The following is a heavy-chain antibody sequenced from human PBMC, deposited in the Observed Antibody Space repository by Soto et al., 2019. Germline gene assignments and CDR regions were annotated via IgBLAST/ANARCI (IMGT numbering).Heavy chain of an antibody. J-gene: IGHJ3*02. Sequence: GGSLRLSCAASGFTFSSYSMNWVRQAPGKGLEWVSSISSSSYIYYADSVKGRFTISRDNAKNSLYLQMNSLRAEDTAVYYCARDQWELLRNAFDIWGQGTMVTVSS. CDR3: ARDQWELLRNAFDI. CDR2: ISSSSYI. V-gene: IGHV3-21*01. D-gene: IGHD1-26*01. CDR1: GFTFSSYS.